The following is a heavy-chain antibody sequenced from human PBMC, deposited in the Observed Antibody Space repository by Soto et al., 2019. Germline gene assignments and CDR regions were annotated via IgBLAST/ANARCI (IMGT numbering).Heavy chain of an antibody. CDR1: GYTFTDYY. Sequence: ASVKVSCKASGYTFTDYYMHWVRQAPGQGLEWMGWINPNSGGTNYAQKFQGRVTMTRDTSISTAYMELSRLRSDDTAVYYCASDLAVDLTSHGDYWGQGTLVTVSS. CDR2: INPNSGGT. CDR3: ASDLAVDLTSHGDY. D-gene: IGHD6-19*01. V-gene: IGHV1-2*02. J-gene: IGHJ4*02.